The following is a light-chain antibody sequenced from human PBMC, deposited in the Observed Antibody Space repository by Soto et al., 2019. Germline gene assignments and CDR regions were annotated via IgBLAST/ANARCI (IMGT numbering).Light chain of an antibody. Sequence: AIRMTQSPPSLSASTGDRVTITCRASQGFSGSLAWYQQKPGKAPNLLIYGASTLASGVPSRFSGSGSGTDFTLTISRLQSEDYAIYFCQQYCSYPLTFGGGTKVE. CDR3: QQYCSYPLT. V-gene: IGKV1-8*01. CDR1: QGFSGS. J-gene: IGKJ4*01. CDR2: GAS.